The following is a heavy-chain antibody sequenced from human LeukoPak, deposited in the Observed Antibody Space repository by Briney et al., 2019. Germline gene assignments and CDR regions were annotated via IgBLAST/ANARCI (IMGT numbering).Heavy chain of an antibody. Sequence: GASVKVSCKASGYTFTSYDINWVRQATGQGLEWMGWMNPNSGNTGYAQKFQGRVTITADESTSTAYMELSSLRSEDTAVYYCARDGSSWSAWGQGTLVTVSS. D-gene: IGHD6-13*01. CDR3: ARDGSSWSA. CDR2: MNPNSGNT. V-gene: IGHV1-8*03. J-gene: IGHJ5*02. CDR1: GYTFTSYD.